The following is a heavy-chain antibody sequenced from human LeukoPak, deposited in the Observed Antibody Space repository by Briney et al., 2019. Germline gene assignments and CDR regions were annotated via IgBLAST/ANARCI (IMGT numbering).Heavy chain of an antibody. J-gene: IGHJ4*02. D-gene: IGHD4-17*01. Sequence: GGSLRLSCAASGFTFDGYAMHWVRQAPGKGLEWVSGISWNSGSIGYADSVKGRFTISRDNAKNSLYLQMNSLRAEDTALYYCTTDTTVTTTSNDYWGQGTLVTVSS. V-gene: IGHV3-9*01. CDR3: TTDTTVTTTSNDY. CDR1: GFTFDGYA. CDR2: ISWNSGSI.